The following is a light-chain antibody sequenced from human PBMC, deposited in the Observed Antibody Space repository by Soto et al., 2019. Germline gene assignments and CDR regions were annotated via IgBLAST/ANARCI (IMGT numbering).Light chain of an antibody. J-gene: IGKJ1*01. Sequence: IVMTQSPATLSLSPGERATLSCRASQGVYSHLAWYQQKPGQAPRLLIYAASTRATGIPARFSGGGSGTDFPLTISILPYDDFVFYSCQRYSGWPYTFGQGTKVEIK. V-gene: IGKV3-15*01. CDR2: AAS. CDR3: QRYSGWPYT. CDR1: QGVYSH.